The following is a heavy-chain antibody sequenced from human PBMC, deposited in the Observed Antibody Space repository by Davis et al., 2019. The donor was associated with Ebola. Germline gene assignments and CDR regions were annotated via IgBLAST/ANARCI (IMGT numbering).Heavy chain of an antibody. CDR2: IYWDDDK. J-gene: IGHJ5*02. CDR1: GFSPSTIGVG. V-gene: IGHV2-5*02. CDR3: ARRLGVVQGVSTSWWFDP. D-gene: IGHD3-10*01. Sequence: SGPTLVKPTQTRTLTCTFSGFSPSTIGVGVGWIRQPPGKALEWLALIYWDDDKRYSPSLKSRLTISKDTSKNQVVLTMTSMDPVDTATYYCARRLGVVQGVSTSWWFDPWGQGTLVTVSS.